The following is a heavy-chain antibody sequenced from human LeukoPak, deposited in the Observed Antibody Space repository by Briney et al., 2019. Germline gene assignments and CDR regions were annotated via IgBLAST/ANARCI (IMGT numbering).Heavy chain of an antibody. D-gene: IGHD5-24*01. CDR1: GGSISSSSYY. J-gene: IGHJ4*02. Sequence: SETLSLTCTVSGGSISSSSYYWGWIRQPPGKGLEWIGSIYYSGSTYYNPSLKSRVTISVDTSKNQFSLKLSSVTAADTAVYYCARAGDGSSFDYWGQGTLVTVSS. CDR3: ARAGDGSSFDY. CDR2: IYYSGST. V-gene: IGHV4-39*07.